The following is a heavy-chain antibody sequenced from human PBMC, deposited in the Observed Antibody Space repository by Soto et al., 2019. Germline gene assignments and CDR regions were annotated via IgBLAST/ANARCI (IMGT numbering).Heavy chain of an antibody. J-gene: IGHJ4*02. D-gene: IGHD6-13*01. CDR1: GYFFSSDYF. V-gene: IGHV4-38-2*01. Sequence: SETLSLTCAVSGYFFSSDYFWGWIRQPPGKGLEWIGSIYQSGSTYYNPSLKSRVSTSVDTSKNQFSLKLSSVTAADTAVYYCARAAYGSSTLFDYWGRGALVTVS. CDR2: IYQSGST. CDR3: ARAAYGSSTLFDY.